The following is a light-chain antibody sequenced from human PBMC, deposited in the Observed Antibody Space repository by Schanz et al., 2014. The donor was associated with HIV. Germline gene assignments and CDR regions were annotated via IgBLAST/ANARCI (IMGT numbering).Light chain of an antibody. CDR2: GAS. Sequence: ETVLTQSPGSLSLSPGDRATLSCRASQSLTTNYLAWYQQKPGQAPRLLIYGASTRATGIPARFSGSGSGTEFTLTITRLEPEDFAVYYCQQYYTSPTFGPGTKVDFK. J-gene: IGKJ3*01. CDR3: QQYYTSPT. V-gene: IGKV3-20*01. CDR1: QSLTTNY.